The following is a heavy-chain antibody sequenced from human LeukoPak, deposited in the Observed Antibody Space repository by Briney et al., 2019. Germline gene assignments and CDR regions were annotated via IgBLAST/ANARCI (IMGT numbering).Heavy chain of an antibody. CDR3: ARMSIVVVPAAMGVWFDP. CDR2: IYYSGST. J-gene: IGHJ5*02. Sequence: SETLSLTCTVSGGSISSGDYYWSWIRQPPGKGLEWIGYIYYSGSTYYNPSLKSRVTISVDTSKNQFSLKLSSVTAADTAVYYCARMSIVVVPAAMGVWFDPWGQGTLVTVSS. CDR1: GGSISSGDYY. D-gene: IGHD2-2*01. V-gene: IGHV4-30-4*08.